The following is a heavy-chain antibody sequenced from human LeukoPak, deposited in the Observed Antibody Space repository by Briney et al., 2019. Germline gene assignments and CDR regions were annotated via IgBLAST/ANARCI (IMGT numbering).Heavy chain of an antibody. CDR2: ISGSGGST. D-gene: IGHD3-10*01. J-gene: IGHJ6*04. CDR3: AAPRVGSGSYYKGSYYYGMDV. V-gene: IGHV3-23*01. Sequence: GGSLRLSCAASGFTFSSYAMSWVRQAPGKGLEWVSAISGSGGSTYYADSVKGRFTISRDNSKNTLYLQMNSLRAEDTAVYYCAAPRVGSGSYYKGSYYYGMDVWGKGTTVTVSS. CDR1: GFTFSSYA.